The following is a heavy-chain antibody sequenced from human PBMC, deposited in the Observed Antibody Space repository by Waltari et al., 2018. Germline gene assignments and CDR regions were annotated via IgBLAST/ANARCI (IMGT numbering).Heavy chain of an antibody. J-gene: IGHJ4*02. D-gene: IGHD5-12*01. CDR3: AKIYSAYDV. CDR2: MNPNNGGK. Sequence: QVQLVQSGAEVKEPGASVKVSCKASGYTFIDSYIHWVRQAPGQGLEWMGVMNPNNGGKKYAEKFQGRVTMTSDTPITTAYMELRSVRSDDTAVYYCAKIYSAYDVWGQGTLVTVSS. V-gene: IGHV1-2*02. CDR1: GYTFIDSY.